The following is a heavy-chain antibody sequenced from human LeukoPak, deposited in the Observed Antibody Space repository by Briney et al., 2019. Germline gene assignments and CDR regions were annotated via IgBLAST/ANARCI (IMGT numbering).Heavy chain of an antibody. CDR3: ARNDLGDYYYYGMDV. Sequence: ASVKVSCKASGYTFTSYYMHWVRQAPGQGLEWMGIINPSGGSTSYAQKFQGRVTMTRDTSTSTVYMELSSLRSEDTAVYYFARNDLGDYYYYGMDVWGQGTTVTVSS. V-gene: IGHV1-46*01. CDR1: GYTFTSYY. D-gene: IGHD4-17*01. J-gene: IGHJ6*02. CDR2: INPSGGST.